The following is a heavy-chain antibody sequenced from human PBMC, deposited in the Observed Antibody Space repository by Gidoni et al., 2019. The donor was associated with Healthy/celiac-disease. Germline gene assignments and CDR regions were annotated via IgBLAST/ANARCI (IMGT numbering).Heavy chain of an antibody. CDR3: ARASREGRWKNWFDP. J-gene: IGHJ5*02. CDR1: GGSFSGYY. D-gene: IGHD1-1*01. V-gene: IGHV4-34*01. CDR2: INHSGST. Sequence: QVQLQQWGAGLLKPSETLSLTCAVYGGSFSGYYWSWIRQPPGKGLEWIGEINHSGSTNYNPSLKSRVTISVDTSKNQFSLKLSSVTAADTAVYYCARASREGRWKNWFDPWGQGTLVTVSS.